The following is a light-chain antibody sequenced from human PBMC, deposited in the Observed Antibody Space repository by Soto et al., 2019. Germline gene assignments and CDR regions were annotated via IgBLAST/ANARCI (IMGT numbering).Light chain of an antibody. J-gene: IGKJ1*01. CDR2: GAS. CDR1: QSVSSY. Sequence: EIVLTQSPATLSLSPGESATLSCRASQSVSSYLAWYQQKPGQAPRLLIYGASRRASGIPARFSGSGSGTEFTLTISSLQSEDFAVYYCQQYNNWPRTFGQGTKVDNK. CDR3: QQYNNWPRT. V-gene: IGKV3D-15*01.